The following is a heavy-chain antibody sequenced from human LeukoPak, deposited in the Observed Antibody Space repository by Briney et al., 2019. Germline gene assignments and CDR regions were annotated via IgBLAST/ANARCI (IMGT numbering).Heavy chain of an antibody. CDR2: IGGSGGST. V-gene: IGHV3-23*01. CDR1: GFTFSSYA. J-gene: IGHJ3*02. Sequence: GGSPRLSCAASGFTFSSYAMSWLRQAPGKRLQPVLAIGGSGGSTYYADSVKGRFTIARDHSKNTLYLQMTSLRAEATAVYSCAKPIRFLEWFLNAFDIWGQGKMVTVSS. CDR3: AKPIRFLEWFLNAFDI. D-gene: IGHD3-3*01.